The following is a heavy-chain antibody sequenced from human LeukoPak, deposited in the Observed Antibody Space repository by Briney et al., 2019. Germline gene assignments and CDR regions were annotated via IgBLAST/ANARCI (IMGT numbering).Heavy chain of an antibody. J-gene: IGHJ4*01. CDR1: GFIYSHYG. D-gene: IGHD4-11*01. V-gene: IGHV3-33*01. Sequence: GGSLRLSCAASGFIYSHYGMHWVRQAPGKGPEWVAVIWSDGGNRFYAGSVKGRFTISRDNSQNTLFLQMNSLRAEDTAMYYCARDAQRGFDYSNSLEYWGHGTLVTVSS. CDR3: ARDAQRGFDYSNSLEY. CDR2: IWSDGGNR.